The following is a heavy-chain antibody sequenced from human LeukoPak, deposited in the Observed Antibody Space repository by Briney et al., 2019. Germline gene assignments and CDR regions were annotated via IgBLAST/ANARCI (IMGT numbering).Heavy chain of an antibody. D-gene: IGHD2-15*01. CDR2: ISGSGGNT. V-gene: IGHV3-23*01. CDR1: GFTFSSYA. CDR3: AKDLQKGPVESFDY. Sequence: GGSLRLSCAASGFTFSSYAMSWVRQAPGKGLEWVSAISGSGGNTYYADSVKGRFTISRDNSKNTLYLQMNSLRAEDTAVYYCAKDLQKGPVESFDYWGQGTLVTVSS. J-gene: IGHJ4*02.